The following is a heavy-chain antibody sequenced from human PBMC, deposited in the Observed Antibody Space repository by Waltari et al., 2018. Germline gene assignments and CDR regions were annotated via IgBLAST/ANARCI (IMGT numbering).Heavy chain of an antibody. V-gene: IGHV3-23*04. CDR3: ARLPGDYVGY. D-gene: IGHD2-15*01. J-gene: IGHJ4*02. CDR2: ISGPGDST. Sequence: EVQLVESGGGLVQPGGSLRLSCAASGFIFSSYAMSWVRQATGKGLEWVSTISGPGDSTYDADSVNGRFTISRDNSQNTVYLQVNSLTAEDTAIYYCARLPGDYVGYWGQGTLVTVSS. CDR1: GFIFSSYA.